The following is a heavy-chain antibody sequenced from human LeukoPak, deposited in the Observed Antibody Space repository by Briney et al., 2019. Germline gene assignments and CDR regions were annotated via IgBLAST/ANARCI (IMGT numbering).Heavy chain of an antibody. D-gene: IGHD3-10*01. CDR1: GFTFDDYA. CDR3: AKDIRGSYSHFDY. J-gene: IGHJ4*02. CDR2: ISWNSGSI. Sequence: TGGSLRLSCAASGFTFDDYAMDWVRQAPGKGLEWVSGISWNSGSIGYADSVKGRFTISRDNAKNSLYLQMNSLRAEDTALYYCAKDIRGSYSHFDYWGQGTLVTVSS. V-gene: IGHV3-9*01.